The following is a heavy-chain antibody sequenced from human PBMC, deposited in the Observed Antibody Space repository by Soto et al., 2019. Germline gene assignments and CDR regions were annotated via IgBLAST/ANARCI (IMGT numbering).Heavy chain of an antibody. Sequence: QVQLVQSGAEVKKPGASVMVSCKASGYTFTSYDITSVRRATGQGLEWMGSMNPNSCNTGYAQKFQSRVTETSNTSISTAYMELSSVRSDDSDWYYCARGGSGAVIDYWGQGTLVTVSS. V-gene: IGHV1-8*01. CDR3: ARGGSGAVIDY. CDR2: MNPNSCNT. CDR1: GYTFTSYD. J-gene: IGHJ4*02. D-gene: IGHD1-26*01.